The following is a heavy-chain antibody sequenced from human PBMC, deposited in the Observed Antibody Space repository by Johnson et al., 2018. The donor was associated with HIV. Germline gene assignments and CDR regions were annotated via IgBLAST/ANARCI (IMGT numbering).Heavy chain of an antibody. V-gene: IGHV3-30*03. CDR2: ISFAGVKT. CDR3: ARGQRATDI. J-gene: IGHJ3*02. CDR1: GFTFSNYG. Sequence: QVQVVESGGGVVQPGRSLRLSCAASGFTFSNYGMAWVRQAPGKGLEWVTVISFAGVKTYYADSVKGRFTISRDNSKGTLYLQMDGLRPEDTALYYCARGQRATDIWGQGTMVTVSS.